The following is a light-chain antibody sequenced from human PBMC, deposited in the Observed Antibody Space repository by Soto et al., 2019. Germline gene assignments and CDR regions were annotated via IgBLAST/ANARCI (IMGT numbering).Light chain of an antibody. J-gene: IGKJ1*01. CDR2: WAS. Sequence: IVITQSPDSLAMSLGERASISCKSRQTVSDSSNNKDYLTWYQQKPGQPPKLLIYWASTRDFGVPDRFSGSGSGTDFTLTITSLQPEDLALYDGQQYYSSPRTVGHGTKVDIK. CDR3: QQYYSSPRT. CDR1: QTVSDSSNNKDY. V-gene: IGKV4-1*01.